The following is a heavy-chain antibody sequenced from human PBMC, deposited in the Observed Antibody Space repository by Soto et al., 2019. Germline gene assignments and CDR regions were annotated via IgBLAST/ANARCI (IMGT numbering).Heavy chain of an antibody. D-gene: IGHD3-22*01. V-gene: IGHV1-69*06. CDR1: GGTFSSYA. Sequence: QVQLVQSGAEVKKPGSSVKVSCKASGGTFSSYAISWVRQAPGQGLEWMGGIIPIFRTTNYAQKFQGRVTITADKSTSTAYMELSILRSEDTAVYYCARGYYYHSSRSEDDAFDIWGQGTMVIVS. CDR2: IIPIFRTT. J-gene: IGHJ3*02. CDR3: ARGYYYHSSRSEDDAFDI.